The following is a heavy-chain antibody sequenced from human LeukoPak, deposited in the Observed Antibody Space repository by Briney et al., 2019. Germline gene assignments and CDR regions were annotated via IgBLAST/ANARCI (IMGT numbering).Heavy chain of an antibody. D-gene: IGHD2-8*01. Sequence: KTSETLSLTCTVSGGSISSYYWSWIRQPPGKGLEWIGYIYYSGSTNYNPSLKSRVTISVDRSKNQFSLKLSSVTAADTAVYYCARDGYCTNGVCPYYYYGMDVWGQGTTVTVSS. J-gene: IGHJ6*02. CDR1: GGSISSYY. CDR3: ARDGYCTNGVCPYYYYGMDV. V-gene: IGHV4-59*12. CDR2: IYYSGST.